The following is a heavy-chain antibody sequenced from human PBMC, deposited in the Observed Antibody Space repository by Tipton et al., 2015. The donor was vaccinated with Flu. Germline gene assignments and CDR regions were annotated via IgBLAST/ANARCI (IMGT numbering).Heavy chain of an antibody. V-gene: IGHV4-39*07. Sequence: GLVKPSETLSLTCTVSGGSISSSSHHWGWIRQPPGKGLEWIGCMFHSGSTYYNPSLKSRVTISLDTSKNQFSLKLSSVTAADTAVYYCVSDRGWMTEDFWGPGTLVTVSS. J-gene: IGHJ4*02. D-gene: IGHD5-12*01. CDR2: MFHSGST. CDR1: GGSISSSSHH. CDR3: VSDRGWMTEDF.